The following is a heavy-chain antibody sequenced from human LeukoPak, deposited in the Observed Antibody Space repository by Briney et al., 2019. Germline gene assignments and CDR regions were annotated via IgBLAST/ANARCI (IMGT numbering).Heavy chain of an antibody. Sequence: ASVKVSCKASGYTFSNYGISWVRQAPGQGLEWMGWISGYNGNKKYVQKLQGRVTMTTDTSTSTAYMELRSLRSDDTAVYYCATDGGLYFQHWGQGTLVTVSS. V-gene: IGHV1-18*01. D-gene: IGHD3-10*01. CDR1: GYTFSNYG. J-gene: IGHJ1*01. CDR2: ISGYNGNK. CDR3: ATDGGLYFQH.